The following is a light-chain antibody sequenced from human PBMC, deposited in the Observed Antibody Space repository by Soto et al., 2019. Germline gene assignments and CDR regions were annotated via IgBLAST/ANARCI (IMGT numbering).Light chain of an antibody. J-gene: IGKJ2*01. CDR3: QQTFSPPYT. V-gene: IGKV1-39*01. Sequence: DIQMTQSLSSLSASVGDRVTITCRASQSISNSLSWYQQKPGKAPKFLIYVASTLQSGVPSRFSGSASGTDFPLTISSLQPEAVATYFCQQTFSPPYTFGRGTKLEIK. CDR1: QSISNS. CDR2: VAS.